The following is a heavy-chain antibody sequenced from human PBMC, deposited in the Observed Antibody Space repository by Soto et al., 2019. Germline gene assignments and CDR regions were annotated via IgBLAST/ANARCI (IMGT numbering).Heavy chain of an antibody. CDR3: AREIVVARGASYFDY. CDR1: GFTFSSYS. CDR2: IRSNSSKI. J-gene: IGHJ4*02. V-gene: IGHV3-48*04. Sequence: GGSLRLSXAASGFTFSSYSMNWVRQAPGKGLEWVSYIRSNSSKIYYVDSVKGRFTISRDNAKNSLYLQMNSLRAEDTAVYYCAREIVVARGASYFDYWGPGTLVTVSS. D-gene: IGHD2-2*01.